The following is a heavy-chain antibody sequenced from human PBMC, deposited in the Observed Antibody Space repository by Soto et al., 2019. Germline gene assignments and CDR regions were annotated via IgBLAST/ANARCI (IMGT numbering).Heavy chain of an antibody. Sequence: GGSLRLSCAASGFTFSSYGMHWVRQAPGKGLEWVAVISYDGSNKYYADSVKGRFTISRDNSKNTLYLQMNSLRAEDTAVYYCAKDLLSPYCSGGSCYGGYFDYWDQWTLVTVSS. D-gene: IGHD2-15*01. CDR3: AKDLLSPYCSGGSCYGGYFDY. CDR1: GFTFSSYG. J-gene: IGHJ4*03. V-gene: IGHV3-30*18. CDR2: ISYDGSNK.